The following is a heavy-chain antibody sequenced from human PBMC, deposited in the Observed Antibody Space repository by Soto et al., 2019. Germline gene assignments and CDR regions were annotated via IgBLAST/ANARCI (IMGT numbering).Heavy chain of an antibody. D-gene: IGHD3-16*01. CDR1: GFTFSAYW. Sequence: EAQLVESGGGLVQPGGSLRVSCAVSGFTFSAYWMSWVRQAPGKGLEWVAKIKQDGSEKDYVDSVKGRFTISRDNANNSLYLHMYSLRVEDTAMYYCARGGRDADDWFDPWGQGNMVTVSS. V-gene: IGHV3-7*01. CDR2: IKQDGSEK. CDR3: ARGGRDADDWFDP. J-gene: IGHJ5*02.